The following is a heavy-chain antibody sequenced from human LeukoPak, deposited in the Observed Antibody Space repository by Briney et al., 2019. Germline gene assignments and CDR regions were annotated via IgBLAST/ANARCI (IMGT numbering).Heavy chain of an antibody. CDR2: TVSRGAT. CDR3: AKDSNFGYDYFFPVGD. V-gene: IGHV3-23*01. Sequence: GGSLRLSCVASGFTFTSDAMNWVRQAPGKGLEWVSSTVSRGATQYADSVKGRFTISRDNSKNTLYLQMNSLRAEDTAVYYCAKDSNFGYDYFFPVGDWGQGTLVTVSS. CDR1: GFTFTSDA. J-gene: IGHJ4*02. D-gene: IGHD5-12*01.